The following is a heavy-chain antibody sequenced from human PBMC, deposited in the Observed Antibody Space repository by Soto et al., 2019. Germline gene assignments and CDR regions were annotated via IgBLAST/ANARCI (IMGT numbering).Heavy chain of an antibody. V-gene: IGHV4-59*01. CDR2: VFYGGT. Sequence: PSETQSLTCSVSGRSMSSNYWSWIRQSPDKGLEWLGYVFYGGTDYNPSLEGRVSMSVETSKSQFSLKMTSVTAADTAVYYCASYRGALHFDSWGQGILVTVSS. J-gene: IGHJ4*02. CDR3: ASYRGALHFDS. D-gene: IGHD4-4*01. CDR1: GRSMSSNY.